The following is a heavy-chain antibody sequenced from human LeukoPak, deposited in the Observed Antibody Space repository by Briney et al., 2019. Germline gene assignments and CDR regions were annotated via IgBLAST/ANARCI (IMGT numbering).Heavy chain of an antibody. D-gene: IGHD3-22*01. Sequence: ASVKVSCKASGYTFTSYYMHWVRQAPGQGLEWMGIISPSGGSTSYAQKFQGRVTMTRDTSTSTVYMELSSLRSEDTAVYYCARMMIVVVDRGGFDYWGQGTLVTVSS. CDR3: ARMMIVVVDRGGFDY. CDR1: GYTFTSYY. V-gene: IGHV1-46*01. CDR2: ISPSGGST. J-gene: IGHJ4*02.